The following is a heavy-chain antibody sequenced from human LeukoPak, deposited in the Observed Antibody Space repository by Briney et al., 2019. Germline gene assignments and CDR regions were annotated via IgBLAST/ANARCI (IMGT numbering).Heavy chain of an antibody. CDR1: GYTFTSYG. CDR2: ISAYNGNT. J-gene: IGHJ4*02. V-gene: IGHV1-18*01. CDR3: ARGGPLWFGELLSIYYFDY. Sequence: ASVKVPCKASGYTFTSYGISWVRQAPGQGLEWMGWISAYNGNTNYAQKLQGRVTMTTDTSTSTAYMELRSLRSDDTAVYYCARGGPLWFGELLSIYYFDYWGQGTLVTVSS. D-gene: IGHD3-10*01.